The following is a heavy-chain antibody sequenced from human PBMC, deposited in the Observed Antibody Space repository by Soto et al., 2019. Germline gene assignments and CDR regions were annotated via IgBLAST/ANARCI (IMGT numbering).Heavy chain of an antibody. CDR3: ARVFLEWLLYGAFDI. Sequence: ASVKVSCKASGYTFTSYYMHWVRQAPGQGLEWTGIINPSGGSTSYAQKFQGRVTMTRDTSTSTVYMELSSLRSEDTAVYYCARVFLEWLLYGAFDIWGQGTMVTVSS. CDR1: GYTFTSYY. V-gene: IGHV1-46*03. D-gene: IGHD3-3*01. CDR2: INPSGGST. J-gene: IGHJ3*02.